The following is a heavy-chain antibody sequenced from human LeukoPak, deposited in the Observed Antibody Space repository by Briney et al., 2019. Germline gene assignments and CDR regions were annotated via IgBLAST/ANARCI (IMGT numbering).Heavy chain of an antibody. D-gene: IGHD1-1*01. V-gene: IGHV3-48*04. CDR3: ADNLSR. CDR1: GFTLSTAS. Sequence: GGSLRLSCAASGFTLSTASMNWVRQAPGKGLEWISYIDRSSNTIYYADSVKGRFTISRDSAKNSLYLQMNSLRAEDTAVYFCADNLSRWGQGTLVTVSS. J-gene: IGHJ4*02. CDR2: IDRSSNTI.